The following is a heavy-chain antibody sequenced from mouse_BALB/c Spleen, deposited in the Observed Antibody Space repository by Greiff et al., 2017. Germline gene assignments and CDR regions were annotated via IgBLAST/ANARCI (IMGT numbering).Heavy chain of an antibody. V-gene: IGHV2-9*02. D-gene: IGHD2-2*01. J-gene: IGHJ3*01. Sequence: VQLQESGPGLVAPSQSLSITCTVSGFSLTSYGVHWVRQPPGKGLEWLGVIWAGGSTNYNSALMSRLSISKDNSKSQVFLKMISLQTDDTAMYYCAREGNYGYDDVAWFAYWGQGTLVTVSA. CDR2: IWAGGST. CDR3: AREGNYGYDDVAWFAY. CDR1: GFSLTSYG.